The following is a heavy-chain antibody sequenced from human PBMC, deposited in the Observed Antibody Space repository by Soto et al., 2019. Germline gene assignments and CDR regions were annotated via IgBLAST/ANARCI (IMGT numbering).Heavy chain of an antibody. CDR1: GFSLSNNG. CDR3: AKGGSGNYLTFYYYYGMDV. V-gene: IGHV3-30*18. CDR2: ISYDGNNK. J-gene: IGHJ6*02. Sequence: GGSLRLSCAASGFSLSNNGMHWVRQAPGKGLEWVAVISYDGNNKYYADSVKGRFTISRDNSKNTVYLEMNNLRAEDTAMYYCAKGGSGNYLTFYYYYGMDVWGQGTTVTVSS. D-gene: IGHD3-22*01.